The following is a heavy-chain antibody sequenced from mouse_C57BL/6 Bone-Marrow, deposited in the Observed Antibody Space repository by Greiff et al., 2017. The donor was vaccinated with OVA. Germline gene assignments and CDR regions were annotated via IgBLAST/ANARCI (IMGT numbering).Heavy chain of an antibody. CDR3: ARGATVVARYWYFGV. CDR1: GYSITSGYY. D-gene: IGHD1-1*01. J-gene: IGHJ1*03. CDR2: ISYDGSN. Sequence: EVKLEESGPGLVKPSQSLSLTCSVTGYSITSGYYWNWIRQFPGNKLEWMGYISYDGSNNYNPSLKNRISITRDTSKNQFFLKLNSVTTEDTATYYCARGATVVARYWYFGVWGTGTTVTVSS. V-gene: IGHV3-6*01.